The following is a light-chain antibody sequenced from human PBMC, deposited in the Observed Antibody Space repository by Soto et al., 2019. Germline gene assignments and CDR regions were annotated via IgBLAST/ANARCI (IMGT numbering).Light chain of an antibody. CDR3: QQSYSTPT. J-gene: IGKJ3*01. CDR1: QSISTY. CDR2: DAS. V-gene: IGKV1-39*01. Sequence: DVHLTQSPSFLSASVGDRVTITCRASQSISTYVNWYQQKAGKAPKLLIYDASSLYSGVPSRFSGSGSGTDSTLTISTLQPEDFATYYCQQSYSTPTFGPGTKVDIK.